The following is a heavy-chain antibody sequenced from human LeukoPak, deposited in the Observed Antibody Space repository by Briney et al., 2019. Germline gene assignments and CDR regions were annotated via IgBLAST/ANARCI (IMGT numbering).Heavy chain of an antibody. J-gene: IGHJ3*02. D-gene: IGHD6-13*01. Sequence: GGSLRLSCAASGFTFYNYAMSWVRQAPGRGLEWVSLISDSGGTTYFADSVKGRFTISRDNSKNTLFLQMNSLRAEDTAMYYRAKSLYSSTWHDAIDIWGQGTVVTVSS. CDR1: GFTFYNYA. CDR2: ISDSGGTT. CDR3: AKSLYSSTWHDAIDI. V-gene: IGHV3-23*01.